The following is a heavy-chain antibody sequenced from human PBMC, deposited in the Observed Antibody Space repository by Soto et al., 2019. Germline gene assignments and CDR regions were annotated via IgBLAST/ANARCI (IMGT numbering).Heavy chain of an antibody. CDR2: ISGSGGST. J-gene: IGHJ4*02. CDR3: AKGISSMGYDFWSGPDY. Sequence: GGSLRLSCAASGCTFSSYAMSWVRQAPGKGLEWVSAISGSGGSTYYADSVKGRFTISRDNSKNTLYLQMNSLRAEDTAVYYCAKGISSMGYDFWSGPDYWGQGTLVTVSS. V-gene: IGHV3-23*01. CDR1: GCTFSSYA. D-gene: IGHD3-3*01.